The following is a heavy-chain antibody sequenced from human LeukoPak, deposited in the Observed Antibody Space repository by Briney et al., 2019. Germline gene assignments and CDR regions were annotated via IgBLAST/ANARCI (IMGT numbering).Heavy chain of an antibody. Sequence: GGSLRLSCAASGFTVSSKYMSWVRQAPGKGLEWVSIIYSGGNTYYADSVKGRFTISRDNSKNTLYLQMNSLRVEDTAVYYCAGSGRAALFDYWGQGTLVTVSS. CDR2: IYSGGNT. CDR3: AGSGRAALFDY. CDR1: GFTVSSKY. J-gene: IGHJ4*02. D-gene: IGHD6-6*01. V-gene: IGHV3-53*01.